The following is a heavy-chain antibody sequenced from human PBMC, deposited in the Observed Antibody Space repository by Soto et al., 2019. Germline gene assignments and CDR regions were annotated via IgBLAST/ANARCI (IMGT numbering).Heavy chain of an antibody. CDR3: VKDYSHGRFPDY. Sequence: LXLSCSASGFAFRGSTMHWVRQAPGRGLEQLGTSTYTGDTPYYADSVKGRFTISRDNSQSTLYLQMSSLRPEDTGVYFCVKDYSHGRFPDYWGQGNLVTVSS. CDR2: STYTGDTP. CDR1: GFAFRGST. D-gene: IGHD1-26*01. V-gene: IGHV3-64D*06. J-gene: IGHJ4*02.